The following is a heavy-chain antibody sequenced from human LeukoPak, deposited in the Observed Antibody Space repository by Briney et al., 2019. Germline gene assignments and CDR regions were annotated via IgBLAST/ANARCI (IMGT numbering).Heavy chain of an antibody. CDR1: GFTFSSYW. D-gene: IGHD3-22*01. V-gene: IGHV3-74*01. Sequence: GGSLRLSCAASGFTFSSYWMHWVRQAPGKGLVWVSRIKGDGNTNYADSVKGRFTISRDNAKNTASLQMNSLRAEDTGVYYCARAPSEIGGYYPEYFRHWGQGTLVTVSS. J-gene: IGHJ1*01. CDR3: ARAPSEIGGYYPEYFRH. CDR2: IKGDGNT.